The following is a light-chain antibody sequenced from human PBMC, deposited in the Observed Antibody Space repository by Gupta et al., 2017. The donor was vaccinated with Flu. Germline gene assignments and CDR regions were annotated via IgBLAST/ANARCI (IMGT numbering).Light chain of an antibody. V-gene: IGKV3-11*01. CDR2: DAS. J-gene: IGKJ4*01. CDR3: QQHGNAPPT. CDR1: QSSSSL. Sequence: EVVLTQSPATLSLSAGERATLACRASQSSSSLLAWYQHKPGQAPRLIIYDASNRAAGIPARFSGSGSGTDFTLTISSLEPEDSAVYYCQQHGNAPPTFGGGTKVEIK.